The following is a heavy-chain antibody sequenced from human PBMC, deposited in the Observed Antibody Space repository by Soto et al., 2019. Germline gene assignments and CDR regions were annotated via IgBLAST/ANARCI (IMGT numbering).Heavy chain of an antibody. D-gene: IGHD6-13*01. V-gene: IGHV3-23*01. Sequence: GGSLRLSCAASGFTFSSYAMSWVRQAPGKGLEWVSAISGSGGSTYYADSVKGRFTISRDNSKNTLYLQMNSLRAEDTAVYYCAKPYSSSWYWIYFDYWGQGTLVTAPQ. CDR2: ISGSGGST. CDR1: GFTFSSYA. J-gene: IGHJ4*02. CDR3: AKPYSSSWYWIYFDY.